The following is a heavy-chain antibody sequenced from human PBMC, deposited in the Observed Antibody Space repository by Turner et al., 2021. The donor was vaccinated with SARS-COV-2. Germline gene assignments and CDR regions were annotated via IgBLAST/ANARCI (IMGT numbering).Heavy chain of an antibody. V-gene: IGHV3-7*01. Sequence: GMEWVANIKQDGSEKYYVDSVKGRFTISRDNAKNSLYLQMNSLRAEDTAVYYCARYLMFTAAAPYGMDVWGQGTTVTVSS. CDR3: ARYLMFTAAAPYGMDV. CDR2: IKQDGSEK. D-gene: IGHD6-13*01. J-gene: IGHJ6*02.